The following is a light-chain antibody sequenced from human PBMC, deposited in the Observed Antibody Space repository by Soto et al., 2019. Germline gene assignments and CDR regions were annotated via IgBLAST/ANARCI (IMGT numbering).Light chain of an antibody. V-gene: IGKV3-15*01. CDR3: QQYTDWPWGT. J-gene: IGKJ4*01. CDR1: QSVHSN. Sequence: EILMTQSPATLSLSRGETSTLXXRASQSVHSNLAWFQQHPGQAPRLIXYGASSRATGIPVRFSGSGSGTEFTLTISSLQPEDFAVYYCQQYTDWPWGTFGGGTKVDIK. CDR2: GAS.